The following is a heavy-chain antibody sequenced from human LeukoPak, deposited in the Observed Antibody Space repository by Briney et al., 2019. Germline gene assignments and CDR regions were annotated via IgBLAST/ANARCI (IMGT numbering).Heavy chain of an antibody. J-gene: IGHJ4*02. CDR3: ARRPDAAAGYFDY. D-gene: IGHD6-13*01. V-gene: IGHV4-59*12. CDR1: GVSISGYY. CDR2: IHYSGST. Sequence: SETLSLTCSVSGVSISGYYWSWIRQPPGKGLEWIGYIHYSGSTHYNPSLKSRVTISVDTSKNQFSLKLSSVTAADTAVYYCARRPDAAAGYFDYWGQGTLVTVSS.